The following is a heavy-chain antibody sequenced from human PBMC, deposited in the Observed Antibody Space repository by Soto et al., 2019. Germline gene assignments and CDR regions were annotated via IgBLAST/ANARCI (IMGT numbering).Heavy chain of an antibody. V-gene: IGHV3-30-3*01. CDR3: ARDTVRTGTTFSWFDP. CDR2: ISYDGSNK. CDR1: GFTFSSYA. J-gene: IGHJ5*02. Sequence: QVQLVESVGGVVQPGRSLRLSCAASGFTFSSYAMHWVRQAPGKGLEWVAVISYDGSNKYYADSVKGRFTISRDNSKNTLYLQMNSLRAEDTAVYYCARDTVRTGTTFSWFDPWGQGTLVTVSS. D-gene: IGHD1-7*01.